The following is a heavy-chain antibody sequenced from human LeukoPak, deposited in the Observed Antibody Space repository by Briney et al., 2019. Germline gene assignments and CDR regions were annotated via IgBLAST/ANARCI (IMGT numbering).Heavy chain of an antibody. J-gene: IGHJ5*02. CDR2: IYYSGST. Sequence: SETLSLTCTVSGGSISSYYWSWIRQPPGKGLEWIGYIYYSGSTNYNPSLKSRVTISVDTSKNQFSLKLSSVTAADTAAYYCARDLGFAAMVLGWFDPWGQGTLVTVSS. D-gene: IGHD5-18*01. V-gene: IGHV4-59*01. CDR1: GGSISSYY. CDR3: ARDLGFAAMVLGWFDP.